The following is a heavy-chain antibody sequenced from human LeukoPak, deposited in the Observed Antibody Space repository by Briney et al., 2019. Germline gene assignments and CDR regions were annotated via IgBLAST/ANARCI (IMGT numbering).Heavy chain of an antibody. CDR2: IYHSGST. CDR3: ARDRYSSGWYYFDY. D-gene: IGHD6-19*01. J-gene: IGHJ4*02. Sequence: PSETLSLTCTVSGGSISSGGYYWSWIRQHPGKGLEWMGYIYHSGSTYYSPSLKSRVIISVDTSKNQFSLKLTSVTAADTAVYYCARDRYSSGWYYFDYWGQGTLVTVSS. CDR1: GGSISSGGYY. V-gene: IGHV4-31*03.